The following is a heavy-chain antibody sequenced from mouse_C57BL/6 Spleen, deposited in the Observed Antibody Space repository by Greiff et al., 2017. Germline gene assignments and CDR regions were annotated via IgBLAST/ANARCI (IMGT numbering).Heavy chain of an antibody. J-gene: IGHJ2*01. CDR3: ARKDY. CDR2: IHPNSGST. Sequence: VQLQQPGAELVKPGASVKLSCKASGYTFTTYRSHWVKQSPGKGLEWIGMIHPNSGSTNYNEKFKSKATLTVEKSSSTAYMQLSSLTSEDSAVYYCARKDYWGQGTTLTVSS. CDR1: GYTFTTYR. V-gene: IGHV1-64*01.